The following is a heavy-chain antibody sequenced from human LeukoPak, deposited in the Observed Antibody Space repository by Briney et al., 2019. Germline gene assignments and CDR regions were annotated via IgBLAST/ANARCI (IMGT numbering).Heavy chain of an antibody. D-gene: IGHD6-13*01. CDR3: ARGSTAKGIAAAGTTAFDY. CDR1: GFTFSDYY. V-gene: IGHV4-38-2*01. Sequence: GSLRLSCAASGFTFSDYYMSWIRQPPGKGLEWIGSIYYSGSTYYNPSLKSRVTISVDTSKNQFSLKLSSVTAADTAVYYCARGSTAKGIAAAGTTAFDYWGQGTLVTVSS. CDR2: IYYSGST. J-gene: IGHJ4*02.